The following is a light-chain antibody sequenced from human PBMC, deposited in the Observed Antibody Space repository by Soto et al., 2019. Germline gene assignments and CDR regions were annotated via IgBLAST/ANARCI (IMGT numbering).Light chain of an antibody. J-gene: IGLJ1*01. CDR1: SSNIGINT. V-gene: IGLV1-44*01. Sequence: QAVVTQPPSASGTPGQRVTISCSGSSSNIGINTVNWYQQLPGTAPKLLVSGNNNRPSGVPDRFSASKSGTSASLAITGLQTEDEAQYYCQSYDSRLTAYVFGTGTKVTVL. CDR3: QSYDSRLTAYV. CDR2: GNN.